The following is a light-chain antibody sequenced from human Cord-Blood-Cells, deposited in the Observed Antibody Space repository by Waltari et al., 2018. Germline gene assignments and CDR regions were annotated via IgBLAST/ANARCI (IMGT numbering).Light chain of an antibody. CDR3: QSYDSSLSGYNYV. J-gene: IGLJ1*01. CDR1: SSNIGAGYD. CDR2: GNS. V-gene: IGLV1-40*01. Sequence: QSVLTQPPSVSGAPGQRVTISCTGSSSNIGAGYDVHWYQQLPGKAPKLLIYGNSNRPSGVPDRFSGSKAGTSASLAITGLQAEDEADYYCQSYDSSLSGYNYVFGTGTKVTVL.